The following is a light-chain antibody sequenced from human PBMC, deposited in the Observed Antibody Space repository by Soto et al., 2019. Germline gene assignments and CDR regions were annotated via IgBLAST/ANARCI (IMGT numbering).Light chain of an antibody. J-gene: IGKJ1*01. Sequence: DILMTQSPLSLPVTPGEPASISCRSSQSLLHINGYNSLDWYLQKPGQSPQLLIYLGSNRASGVPDRFSGNGSGTNFTLKIGRVEAEDVGVYFCMQALQTPWTFGQGTKVDIK. CDR1: QSLLHINGYNS. V-gene: IGKV2-28*01. CDR2: LGS. CDR3: MQALQTPWT.